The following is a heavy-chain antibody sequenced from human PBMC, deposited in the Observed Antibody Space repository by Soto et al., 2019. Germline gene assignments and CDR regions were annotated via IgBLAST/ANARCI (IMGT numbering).Heavy chain of an antibody. CDR2: ISYDGSKK. CDR3: AKDGLGGYCSGGSCYSTYYYYYMDV. CDR1: GFTFSSYG. V-gene: IGHV3-30*18. Sequence: QVQLVESGGGVVQPGRSLRLSCAASGFTFSSYGMHWVRQAPGKGLEWVAVISYDGSKKYYADSVKGRFTISRDNSKNTLYLQMNSLRAEDTAVYYCAKDGLGGYCSGGSCYSTYYYYYMDVWGKGTTVTVSS. J-gene: IGHJ6*03. D-gene: IGHD2-15*01.